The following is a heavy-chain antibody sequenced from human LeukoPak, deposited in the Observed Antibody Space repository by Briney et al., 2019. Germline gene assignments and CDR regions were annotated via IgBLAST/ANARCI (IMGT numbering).Heavy chain of an antibody. V-gene: IGHV1-18*01. J-gene: IGHJ5*02. Sequence: ASLNLSCTASGYTFTSYGISWVRQAPGQGLEWMGWISAYNGNTNYAQTLQGRVTMTTDTSTSTAYMELRSLRADDTAVYYCARCLMVRGLKDRAFDRWGQGTLVTVSS. CDR2: ISAYNGNT. D-gene: IGHD3-10*01. CDR3: ARCLMVRGLKDRAFDR. CDR1: GYTFTSYG.